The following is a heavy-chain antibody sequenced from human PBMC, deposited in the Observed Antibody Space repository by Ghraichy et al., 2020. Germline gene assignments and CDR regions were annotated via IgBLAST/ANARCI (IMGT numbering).Heavy chain of an antibody. CDR3: ARRVSIYYTQNCWFDP. CDR1: GGSVRSSDYY. Sequence: SETLSLTCTVSGGSVRSSDYYWAWIRQPPGKGLEWIGTAYYSGTTYYNPSLKRRVTMSLDTSKNQFSLRLNSVTAADTAVYYCARRVSIYYTQNCWFDPWGQGTLVTVSS. V-gene: IGHV4-39*01. CDR2: AYYSGTT. D-gene: IGHD3-3*01. J-gene: IGHJ5*02.